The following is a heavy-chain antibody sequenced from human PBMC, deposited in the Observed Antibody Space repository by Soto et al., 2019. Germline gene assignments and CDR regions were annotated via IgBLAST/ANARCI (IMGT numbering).Heavy chain of an antibody. CDR3: ARIQPYDYLDY. CDR2: IIPILGIA. Sequence: QVQLVQSGAEVKKPGSSVKVSCKASGGTFSSYTIDWVRQAPGQGLEWMGRIIPILGIANYAQQFQGRVTITADKSTSTAYMELSSLRSEDTAVYYCARIQPYDYLDYWGQGTLVSVSS. D-gene: IGHD3-16*01. CDR1: GGTFSSYT. V-gene: IGHV1-69*02. J-gene: IGHJ4*02.